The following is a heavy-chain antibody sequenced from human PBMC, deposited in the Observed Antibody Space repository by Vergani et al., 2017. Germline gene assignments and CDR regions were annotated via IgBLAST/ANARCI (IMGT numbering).Heavy chain of an antibody. J-gene: IGHJ4*02. Sequence: QVKLQESGPGLVKPSETLSLTCTVSGASVNSYYWSWIRQPPGKGLEWMGYVSFRGDTIYDPSVKGRMTISLNTSSNQFSLYLTSVTAADTAVYYCARSRIYYGAGSPDYLGQGTLVTVSS. V-gene: IGHV4-59*02. D-gene: IGHD4/OR15-4a*01. CDR2: VSFRGDT. CDR1: GASVNSYY. CDR3: ARSRIYYGAGSPDY.